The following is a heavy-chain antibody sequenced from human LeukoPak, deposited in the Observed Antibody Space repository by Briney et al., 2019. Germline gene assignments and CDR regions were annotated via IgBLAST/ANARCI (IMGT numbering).Heavy chain of an antibody. V-gene: IGHV4-38-2*02. J-gene: IGHJ3*02. Sequence: SETLSLTCNVSGYSISSGYYWGWIRQPPGKGLQWIGSIYYSGSTYYNPSLKSRVTISVDTSKNQFSLKLSSVTAADTAVYYCARSITDNTPKLLWWFNDAFDIWGQGTMVTVSS. CDR3: ARSITDNTPKLLWWFNDAFDI. CDR1: GYSISSGYY. D-gene: IGHD2-21*01. CDR2: IYYSGST.